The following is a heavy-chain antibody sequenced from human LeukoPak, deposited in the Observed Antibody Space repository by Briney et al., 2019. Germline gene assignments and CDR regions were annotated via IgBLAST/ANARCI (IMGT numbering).Heavy chain of an antibody. CDR2: IKQDGSEK. Sequence: PGGSLRLSCAASGFTFISYWMTWVRQAPGKGLEWVASIKQDGSEKSYVDSVKGRFTISRDSGKNSLYLQMNSLRAEDTAVYYCARSRTYGDYGRGLDYWGQGTLVTVSS. CDR1: GFTFISYW. CDR3: ARSRTYGDYGRGLDY. J-gene: IGHJ4*02. D-gene: IGHD4-17*01. V-gene: IGHV3-7*02.